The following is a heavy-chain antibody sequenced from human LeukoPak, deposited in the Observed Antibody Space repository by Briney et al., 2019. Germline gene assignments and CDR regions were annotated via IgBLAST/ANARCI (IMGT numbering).Heavy chain of an antibody. V-gene: IGHV1-2*02. J-gene: IGHJ4*02. Sequence: ASVKVSCKASGYTFTGYYMHWVRQAPGQGLEWMGWINPNSGGTNYAQRFQGRVTMTRDTSISTAYIELSRLRSDDTAVYYCASSYCSSTSCYNFDYWGQGTLVTVSS. CDR1: GYTFTGYY. CDR3: ASSYCSSTSCYNFDY. D-gene: IGHD2-2*01. CDR2: INPNSGGT.